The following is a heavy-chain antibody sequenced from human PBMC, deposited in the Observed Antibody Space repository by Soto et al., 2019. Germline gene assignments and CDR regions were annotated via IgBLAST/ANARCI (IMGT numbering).Heavy chain of an antibody. V-gene: IGHV1-8*01. D-gene: IGHD5-18*01. CDR1: GYTFTSYD. CDR2: MNPNSGNT. Sequence: ASLKVSCKASGYTFTSYDINWVRQATGQGLEWMGWMNPNSGNTGYAQKFQGRVTMTRNTSISTAYMELSSLRSEDTAVYYCARGDTAMVVVVDYWGQGTLVTVSS. J-gene: IGHJ4*02. CDR3: ARGDTAMVVVVDY.